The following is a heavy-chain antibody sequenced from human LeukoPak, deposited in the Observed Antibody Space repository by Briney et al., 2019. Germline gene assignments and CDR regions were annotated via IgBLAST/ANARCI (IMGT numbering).Heavy chain of an antibody. CDR2: INHSGST. CDR1: GGSFSGYY. D-gene: IGHD2-2*01. Sequence: KASETLSLTCAVYGGSFSGYYWSWIRQPPGKGLEWIGEINHSGSTNYNPSLKSRVTISVDTSKNQFSLKLSSVTAADTAVYYCARGYCSSTSCPGGGWFDPWGQGTLVTVSS. V-gene: IGHV4-34*01. J-gene: IGHJ5*02. CDR3: ARGYCSSTSCPGGGWFDP.